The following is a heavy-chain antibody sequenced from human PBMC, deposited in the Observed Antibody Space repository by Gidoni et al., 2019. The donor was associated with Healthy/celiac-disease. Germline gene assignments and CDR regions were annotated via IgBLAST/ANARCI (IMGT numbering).Heavy chain of an antibody. D-gene: IGHD6-19*01. CDR2: IYTSGST. V-gene: IGHV4-61*02. CDR3: ARSYSSGWFGGNWFDP. J-gene: IGHJ5*02. CDR1: GGSISSGSYY. Sequence: QVQLQESGPGLVKPSQTLSLTCNVSGGSISSGSYYWSWIRPPAGKGLEWIGRIYTSGSTNYNPSLKSRVTISVDTSKNQFSLKLSSVTAADTAVYYCARSYSSGWFGGNWFDPWGQGTLVIVSS.